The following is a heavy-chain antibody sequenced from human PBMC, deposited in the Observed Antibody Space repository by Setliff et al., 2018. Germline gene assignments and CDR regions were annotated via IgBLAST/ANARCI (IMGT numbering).Heavy chain of an antibody. Sequence: GGSLRLSCAASGFTFSSYAMSWVRQAPGKGLEWVSAISGSEKYYVDSVKGRFTISRDNAKNSLYPQMNSLRAEDTAVYYCARDHVYGSQYYYYYYGMDVWGQGTTVTVSS. V-gene: IGHV3-7*01. CDR1: GFTFSSYA. D-gene: IGHD3-10*01. CDR3: ARDHVYGSQYYYYYYGMDV. J-gene: IGHJ6*02. CDR2: ISGSEK.